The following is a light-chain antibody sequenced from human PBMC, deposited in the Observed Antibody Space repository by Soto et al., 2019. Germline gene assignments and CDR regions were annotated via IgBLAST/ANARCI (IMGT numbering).Light chain of an antibody. J-gene: IGLJ3*02. Sequence: QSVLTQPRSVSGSPGQSVTISCAGTSSDIGGSNYVSWYRQDPGKAPKVMIYDVSKRPSGVPDRFSGSKSGNTASLTISGLQAEDEADYYCCSYAGSYTWVFGGGTKVTVL. V-gene: IGLV2-11*01. CDR3: CSYAGSYTWV. CDR1: SSDIGGSNY. CDR2: DVS.